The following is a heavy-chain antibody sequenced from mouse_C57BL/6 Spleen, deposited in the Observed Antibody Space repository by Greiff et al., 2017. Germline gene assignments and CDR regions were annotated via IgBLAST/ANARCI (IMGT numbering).Heavy chain of an antibody. D-gene: IGHD1-1*01. CDR1: GFTFTDYY. V-gene: IGHV7-3*01. Sequence: EVKLVESGGGLVQPGGSLSLSCAASGFTFTDYYMSWVRQPPGKALEWLGFIRNKANGYTTEYSASEKGRFTISRDNSQSILYLQMNALRAEDSATYYCARYYGSSYFDYWGQGTTLTVSS. CDR3: ARYYGSSYFDY. CDR2: IRNKANGYTT. J-gene: IGHJ2*01.